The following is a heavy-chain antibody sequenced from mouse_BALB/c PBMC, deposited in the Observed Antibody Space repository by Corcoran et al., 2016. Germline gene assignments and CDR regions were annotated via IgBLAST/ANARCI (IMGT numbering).Heavy chain of an antibody. CDR1: GYSITSGYY. J-gene: IGHJ2*01. CDR2: ISYDGSN. V-gene: IGHV3-6*02. Sequence: DVQLQESGPGLVKPSQSLSLTCSVTGYSITSGYYWNWIRQFPGNKLEWMGYISYDGSNNYNPSLKNRISITRDTSKNQFFLKLTSVTTDDTATYYCATLLRPFDYWGQGTTLTVSS. D-gene: IGHD1-2*01. CDR3: ATLLRPFDY.